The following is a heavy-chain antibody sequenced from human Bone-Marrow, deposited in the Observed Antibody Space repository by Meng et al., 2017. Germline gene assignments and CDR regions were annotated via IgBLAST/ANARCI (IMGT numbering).Heavy chain of an antibody. V-gene: IGHV1-69*01. J-gene: IGHJ4*02. D-gene: IGHD3-3*01. CDR2: IIPIFATS. CDR1: GGTFSTYA. CDR3: ARMRSGYDIEY. Sequence: QGQLVQSGAEVKKPGSSVKVSCKASGGTFSTYAISWVRQAPGQGLEWMGGIIPIFATSNYAQKFQGRVTITADESTSTAHMELSSLRSEDTAVYYCARMRSGYDIEYWGQGTLVTVSS.